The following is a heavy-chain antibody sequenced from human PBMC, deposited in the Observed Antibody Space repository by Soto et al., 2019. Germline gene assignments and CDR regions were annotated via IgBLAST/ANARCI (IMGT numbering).Heavy chain of an antibody. CDR2: ITGSGGSP. D-gene: IGHD3-22*01. CDR1: GLTFSDFV. CDR3: AVHLGQNYYRLDV. Sequence: PGGSLRLSCAASGLTFSDFVMSWVRQVPGKGLEWVSAITGSGGSPYYADSVKGRFTISRDNSKRTVFLEMSSLGAADTAVYYCAVHLGQNYYRLDVWGQGTTVTVSS. J-gene: IGHJ6*02. V-gene: IGHV3-23*01.